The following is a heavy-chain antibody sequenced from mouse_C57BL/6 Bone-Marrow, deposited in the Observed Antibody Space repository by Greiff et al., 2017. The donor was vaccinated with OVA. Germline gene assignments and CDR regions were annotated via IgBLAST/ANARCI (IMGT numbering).Heavy chain of an antibody. J-gene: IGHJ4*01. V-gene: IGHV1-18*01. CDR1: GYTFTDYN. CDR3: ARERAYYEYSYYAMDY. D-gene: IGHD2-4*01. Sequence: VQLQQSGPELVKPGASVKIPCKASGYTFTDYNMDWVKQSHGKSLEWIGDINPNNGGTIYNQKFKGKATLTVDKSSSTAYMELRSLTAEDTAVYYCARERAYYEYSYYAMDYWGQGTSVTVSS. CDR2: INPNNGGT.